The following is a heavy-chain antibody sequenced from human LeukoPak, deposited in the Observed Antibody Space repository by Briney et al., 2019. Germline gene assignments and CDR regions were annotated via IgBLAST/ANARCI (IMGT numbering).Heavy chain of an antibody. V-gene: IGHV1-8*01. J-gene: IGHJ6*02. CDR3: ASSGSDVVPAAKARHYYGMDV. CDR1: GYTFTSYD. CDR2: MNPNSGNT. Sequence: GASVKVSCKASGYTFTSYDINWVRQATGQGLEWMGWMNPNSGNTGYAQKFQGRVTMTRNTSISTAYMELSSLRSEDTAVYYCASSGSDVVPAAKARHYYGMDVWGQGTTVTVSS. D-gene: IGHD2-2*01.